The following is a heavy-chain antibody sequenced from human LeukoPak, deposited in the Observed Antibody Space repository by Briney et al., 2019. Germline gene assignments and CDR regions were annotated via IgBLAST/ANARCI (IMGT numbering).Heavy chain of an antibody. V-gene: IGHV3-11*04. CDR1: GFTFSDYY. J-gene: IGHJ6*03. CDR2: ISSSGSTI. Sequence: GGSLRLSCAASGFTFSDYYMSWIRQAPGKGLEWVSYISSSGSTIYYADSVKGRFTISRDNAKNSLYLQMNSLRAEDTAVYYCAREGDIAARPNYYYYMDVWGKGTTVTVSS. D-gene: IGHD6-6*01. CDR3: AREGDIAARPNYYYYMDV.